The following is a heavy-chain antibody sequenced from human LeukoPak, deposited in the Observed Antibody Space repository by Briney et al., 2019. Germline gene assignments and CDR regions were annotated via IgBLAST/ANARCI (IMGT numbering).Heavy chain of an antibody. CDR1: GGSISNSSYY. J-gene: IGHJ5*02. Sequence: SETLSLTCTVSGGSISNSSYYWGWIRQPPGKGLEWIGSIYYSGSTYYNPSLKSRVTISVETSKNQFSLKLSSVTTADTAVYYCASHSSYVSPFRSWGRGPLVTVSP. V-gene: IGHV4-39*01. D-gene: IGHD3-10*02. CDR3: ASHSSYVSPFRS. CDR2: IYYSGST.